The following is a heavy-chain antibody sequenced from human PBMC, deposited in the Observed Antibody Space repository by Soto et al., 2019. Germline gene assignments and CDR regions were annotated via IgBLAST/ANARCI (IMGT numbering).Heavy chain of an antibody. V-gene: IGHV3-74*01. D-gene: IGHD4-17*01. J-gene: IGHJ5*01. CDR1: GFTFSSYW. CDR2: IKSDGSYT. Sequence: GGSLRLSCAASGFTFSSYWMHWVRQAPGKGLVWVSCIKSDGSYTNYADSVKGRFTISRDNARSTLYLQMNSLRAEDTAVYYCARAPIAVIGSWGQGTLVTVS. CDR3: ARAPIAVIGS.